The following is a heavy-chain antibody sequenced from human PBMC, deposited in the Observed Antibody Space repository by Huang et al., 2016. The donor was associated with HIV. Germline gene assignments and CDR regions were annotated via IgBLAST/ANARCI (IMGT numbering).Heavy chain of an antibody. D-gene: IGHD6-13*01. V-gene: IGHV4-39*01. CDR2: IYHSGTT. CDR3: AAHGRIVGIPAAPLRFDP. CDR1: GGSISSSSYY. J-gene: IGHJ5*02. Sequence: QLQLQESGPGLVKPSETLSLTCTVSGGSISSSSYYWGWIRQPPGKGLEWIGSIYHSGTTYYNPPLKGRVTLSVDTSRTQCSLKLSSVTAADTAVYYCAAHGRIVGIPAAPLRFDPWGQGTLVTVSS.